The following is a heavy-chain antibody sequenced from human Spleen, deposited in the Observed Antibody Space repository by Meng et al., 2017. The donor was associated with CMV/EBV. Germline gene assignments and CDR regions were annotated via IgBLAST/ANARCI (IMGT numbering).Heavy chain of an antibody. Sequence: GESLKISCAASGFTFDEYGMNWVRQAPGKGLEWVSGINWSGHNTDYADSVKGRLTISRDNAKNSLYLHMSSLVAEDTALYYCASFNWNYGGYFDYWGQGTLVTVSS. CDR3: ASFNWNYGGYFDY. D-gene: IGHD1-7*01. CDR2: INWSGHNT. J-gene: IGHJ4*02. V-gene: IGHV3-20*04. CDR1: GFTFDEYG.